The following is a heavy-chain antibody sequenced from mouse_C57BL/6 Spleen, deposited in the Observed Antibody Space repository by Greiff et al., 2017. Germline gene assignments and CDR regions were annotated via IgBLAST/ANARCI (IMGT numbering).Heavy chain of an antibody. CDR2: INPSTGGT. CDR3: ARKDYSNLAWFAY. V-gene: IGHV1-42*01. Sequence: VQLKQSGPELVKPGASVKISCKASGYSFTGYYMNWVKQSPEKSLEWIGEINPSTGGTTYNQKFKAKATLTVDKSSSTAYMQLKSLTSEDSAVYYCARKDYSNLAWFAYWGQGTLVTVSA. CDR1: GYSFTGYY. D-gene: IGHD2-5*01. J-gene: IGHJ3*01.